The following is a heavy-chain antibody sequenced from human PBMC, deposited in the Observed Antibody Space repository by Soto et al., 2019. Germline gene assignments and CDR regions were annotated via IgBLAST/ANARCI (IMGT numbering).Heavy chain of an antibody. V-gene: IGHV3-30*18. CDR2: ISNDGSEQ. CDR3: AKDRGAYGNLHGYLDL. D-gene: IGHD3-10*01. J-gene: IGHJ2*01. CDR1: GFTFSRSG. Sequence: ESGGGVVQPRRSLRLSCAVSGFTFSRSGMHWVRQGPGKGLEWVAVISNDGSEQYYAESVKGRFTISRDNSKNTLYLQMNNLSAEDTAVYYCAKDRGAYGNLHGYLDLWGRGTLVSVSS.